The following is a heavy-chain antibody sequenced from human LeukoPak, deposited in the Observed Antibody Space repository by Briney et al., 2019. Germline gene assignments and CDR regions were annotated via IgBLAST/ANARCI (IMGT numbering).Heavy chain of an antibody. CDR3: AREHSYGYGETDYNWFDP. J-gene: IGHJ5*02. Sequence: SETLSLTCTVSGGSISSYYWSWIRQPAGKGLEWIGRIYFSGSSGSTNYNPSLKSRVTMSVDTSKSQLSLKLSSVTAADTAVYYCAREHSYGYGETDYNWFDPWGQGTLVTVSS. CDR1: GGSISSYY. V-gene: IGHV4-4*07. D-gene: IGHD5-18*01. CDR2: IYFSGSSGST.